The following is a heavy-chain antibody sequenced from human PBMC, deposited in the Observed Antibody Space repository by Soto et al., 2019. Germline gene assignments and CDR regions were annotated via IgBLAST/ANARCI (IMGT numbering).Heavy chain of an antibody. CDR2: INPNSGGT. Sequence: VEMVQSGAEVKKPGASVRVSCKASGYTFTDYFIHWVRQAPGQGLEWMGWINPNSGGTNYAQKFQGRVTMTRDTSITTVYLDLCRLRSDDTATYYCARDTNIPANAIHDGRWGQGTLVTVSS. CDR3: ARDTNIPANAIHDGR. CDR1: GYTFTDYF. V-gene: IGHV1-2*02. D-gene: IGHD2-2*01. J-gene: IGHJ4*02.